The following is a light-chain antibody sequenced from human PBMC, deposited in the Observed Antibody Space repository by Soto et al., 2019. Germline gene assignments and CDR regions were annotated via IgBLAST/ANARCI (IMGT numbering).Light chain of an antibody. Sequence: QSVLTQPPSASGSPGQSVTFSCTGTSSDVGGYNYVSWYQQHPGKAPKLMIYEVNKRPSGVPDRFSGSKSGNTASLTISGLQTEDEADYYCSSYTSTSTLYVFGTGTKVTVL. J-gene: IGLJ1*01. V-gene: IGLV2-8*01. CDR1: SSDVGGYNY. CDR2: EVN. CDR3: SSYTSTSTLYV.